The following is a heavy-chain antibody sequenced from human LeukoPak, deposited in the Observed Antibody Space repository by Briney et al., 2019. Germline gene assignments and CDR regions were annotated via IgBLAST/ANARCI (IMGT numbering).Heavy chain of an antibody. Sequence: GGSLRLSCAASEFTFSSYSMNWVRQAPGKGLEWVSYITKSGNSKSYADSVKGRFTISRDNTKNSLYLQMNGLRAEDTAVYYCASLAGSSGWYGNDYWGQGTLVTVSS. D-gene: IGHD6-19*01. CDR3: ASLAGSSGWYGNDY. V-gene: IGHV3-48*01. CDR2: ITKSGNSK. J-gene: IGHJ4*02. CDR1: EFTFSSYS.